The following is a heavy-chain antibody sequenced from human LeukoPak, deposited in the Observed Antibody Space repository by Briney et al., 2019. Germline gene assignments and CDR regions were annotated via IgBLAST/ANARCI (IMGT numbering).Heavy chain of an antibody. CDR1: GGSISSYY. CDR3: ARETWIQLWKGAFDI. CDR2: IYYSGST. D-gene: IGHD5-18*01. V-gene: IGHV4-59*01. Sequence: SDTLSLTCTVSGGSISSYYWSRIRQPPGKGLEWIGYIYYSGSTNYNPSLKSRVTISVDTSKNQFSLKLSSVTAADTAVYYCARETWIQLWKGAFDIWGQGTMVTVSS. J-gene: IGHJ3*02.